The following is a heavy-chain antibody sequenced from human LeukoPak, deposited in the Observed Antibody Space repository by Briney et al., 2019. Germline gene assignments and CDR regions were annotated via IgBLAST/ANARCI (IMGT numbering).Heavy chain of an antibody. CDR1: GFTFSDYY. J-gene: IGHJ6*03. D-gene: IGHD3-3*01. Sequence: PGGSLRLSCAASGFTFSDYYMSWIRQAPGKGREWVSYISSSGSTIYYADSVKGRFTISRDNAKNSLYLQMNSLRAEDTAVYYCARDEVRFYYYYYYMDVWGKGTTVTVSS. V-gene: IGHV3-11*04. CDR2: ISSSGSTI. CDR3: ARDEVRFYYYYYYMDV.